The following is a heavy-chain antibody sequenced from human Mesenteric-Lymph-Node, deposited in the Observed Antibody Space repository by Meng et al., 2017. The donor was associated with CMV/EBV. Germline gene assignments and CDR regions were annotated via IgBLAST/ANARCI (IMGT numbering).Heavy chain of an antibody. CDR2: ISGSGDNT. Sequence: FTFSSYAMTGVLQPPGKGLEGVSTISGSGDNTYYADSVKGRFTISRANSKNTLYLQMNSLRAGDTAVYYCARNWDYYASGSHDYPLDYWGQGTLVTVSS. CDR3: ARNWDYYASGSHDYPLDY. D-gene: IGHD3-10*01. CDR1: FTFSSYA. J-gene: IGHJ4*02. V-gene: IGHV3-23*01.